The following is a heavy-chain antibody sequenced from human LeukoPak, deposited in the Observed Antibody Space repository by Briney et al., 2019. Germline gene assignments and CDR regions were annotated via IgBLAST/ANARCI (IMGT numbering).Heavy chain of an antibody. V-gene: IGHV4-34*01. CDR1: GGSFSGYY. CDR3: ARGGYYDFWSGYGMDV. D-gene: IGHD3-3*01. CDR2: INHSGST. Sequence: PSETLSLTCAVYGGSFSGYYWSWLRQPPGKGLEWSGEINHSGSTNYNPSLKSRATISVDTSKNQFSLKLSSVTAADTAVYYCARGGYYDFWSGYGMDVWGQGTTVTVSS. J-gene: IGHJ6*02.